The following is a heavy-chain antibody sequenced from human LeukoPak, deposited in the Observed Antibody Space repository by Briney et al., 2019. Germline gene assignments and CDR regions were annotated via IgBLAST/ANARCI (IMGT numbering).Heavy chain of an antibody. CDR2: IWYDGSNK. CDR3: ARDEDSSSSGPSVDY. CDR1: GFTFGGYG. J-gene: IGHJ4*02. V-gene: IGHV3-33*01. Sequence: GGSLRLSCAGSGFTFGGYGMHWFRQAPGKGLEWVAVIWYDGSNKYYADSVKGRFTISRDNSKNTLYLQMNSLRAEDTAVYYCARDEDSSSSGPSVDYWGQGTLVTVSS. D-gene: IGHD6-6*01.